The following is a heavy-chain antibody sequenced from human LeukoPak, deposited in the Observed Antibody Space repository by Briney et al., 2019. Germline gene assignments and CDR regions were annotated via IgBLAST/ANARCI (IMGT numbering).Heavy chain of an antibody. J-gene: IGHJ4*02. CDR3: AGSGYSGYDLNY. D-gene: IGHD5-12*01. CDR1: GGSFSGYY. CDR2: INHSGST. V-gene: IGHV4-34*01. Sequence: SETLSLTCADYGGSFSGYYWSWIRQPPGKGQEWIGEINHSGSTNYNPSLKSRVTISVDTSKNQFSLKLSSVTAADTAVYYCAGSGYSGYDLNYWGQGTLVTVSS.